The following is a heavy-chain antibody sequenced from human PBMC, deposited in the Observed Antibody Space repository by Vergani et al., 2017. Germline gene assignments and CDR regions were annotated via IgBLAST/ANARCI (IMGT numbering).Heavy chain of an antibody. D-gene: IGHD2-15*01. CDR1: GFTFDDYT. CDR3: AKSKYCSGASCYSPVDP. Sequence: EGQLVESGGVVVQPGGSLRLSCAASGFTFDDYTMHWVRQAPGKGLEWVVGISWNSGSIGYADSVKGRFTISRDNAKNSLYLQMNSLRTEDTALYYCAKSKYCSGASCYSPVDPWGQGTLVTVSS. V-gene: IGHV3-9*01. CDR2: ISWNSGSI. J-gene: IGHJ5*02.